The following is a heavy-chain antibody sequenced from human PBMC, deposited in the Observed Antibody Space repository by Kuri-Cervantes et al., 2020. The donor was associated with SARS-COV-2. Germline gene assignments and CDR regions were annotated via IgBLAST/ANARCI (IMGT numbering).Heavy chain of an antibody. CDR1: GFTFSSYS. V-gene: IGHV3-21*01. J-gene: IGHJ6*03. CDR3: AKDPVYYYYYMDV. Sequence: GESLKISCAASGFTFSSYSMNWVRQAPGKGLEWVSSISSSSSYIYYADSVKGRFTISRDSAKNSLYLQMNSLRAEDTAVYYCAKDPVYYYYYMDVWGKGTTVTVSS. CDR2: ISSSSSYI.